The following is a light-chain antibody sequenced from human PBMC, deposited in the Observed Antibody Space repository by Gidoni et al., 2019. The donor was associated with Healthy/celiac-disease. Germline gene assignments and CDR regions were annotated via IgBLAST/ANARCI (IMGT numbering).Light chain of an antibody. V-gene: IGKV1-39*01. J-gene: IGKJ1*01. Sequence: DIQMPQPPSSLSASVGDRVTITCRASQSISSYLNWYQQKPGKAPKLLIYAASSLQGGVPSRFSGSGSGTDFTLTISSLQPEDFATYYCQQSYSTPGTFGQGTKVEIK. CDR1: QSISSY. CDR2: AAS. CDR3: QQSYSTPGT.